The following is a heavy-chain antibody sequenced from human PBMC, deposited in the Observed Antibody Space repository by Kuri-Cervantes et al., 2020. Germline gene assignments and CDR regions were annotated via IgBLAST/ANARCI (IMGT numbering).Heavy chain of an antibody. CDR3: AKATYCGGDCYSNYFDY. V-gene: IGHV3-48*01. D-gene: IGHD2-21*02. CDR1: GFTFSSYA. CDR2: ISSSGSTI. Sequence: GESLKISCAASGFTFSSYAMHWVRQAPGKGLEWVSYISSSGSTIYYADSVKGRFTISRDNSKNTLYLQMNSLRAEDTAVYYCAKATYCGGDCYSNYFDYWGQGTLVTVSS. J-gene: IGHJ4*02.